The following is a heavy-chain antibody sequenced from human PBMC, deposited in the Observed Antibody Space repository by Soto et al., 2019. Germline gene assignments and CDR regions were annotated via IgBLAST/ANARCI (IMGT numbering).Heavy chain of an antibody. CDR1: GFTFGEYA. CDR3: TRRQYLDY. CDR2: IRSKSFGGTT. V-gene: IGHV3-49*03. J-gene: IGHJ4*02. Sequence: EVQLVESGGGLVQSGRSLRLSCTASGFTFGEYAMSWFRQAPGKGLEWVGYIRSKSFGGTTEYAASVKGRFTISRDDSKSIAYLQMDSLETEDTAVYYCTRRQYLDYWGQGILVTVSS.